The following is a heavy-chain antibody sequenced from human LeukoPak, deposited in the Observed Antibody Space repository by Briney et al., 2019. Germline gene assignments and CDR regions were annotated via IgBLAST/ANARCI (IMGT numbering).Heavy chain of an antibody. Sequence: PGGSLRLSCAASGFTFSSYWMHWVRQAPGKGLVWVSHIKTDGSSTNYAESVKGRFTISRDNAKNTVYLQMNSLRAEDTAVYYCARGDLAVRGIDYWGQGTLVTVSS. CDR2: IKTDGSST. CDR3: ARGDLAVRGIDY. CDR1: GFTFSSYW. J-gene: IGHJ4*02. D-gene: IGHD3-10*01. V-gene: IGHV3-74*01.